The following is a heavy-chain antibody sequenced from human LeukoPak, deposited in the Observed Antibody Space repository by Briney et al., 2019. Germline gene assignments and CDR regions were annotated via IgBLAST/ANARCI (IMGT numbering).Heavy chain of an antibody. Sequence: WASLKVSCMASGYTFTSYGISWVRHAPGQGLEWMGCISAYNGNTNYAQNLQSRVTMTTDTTTSTAYIELRSLRSDATAVYYCARGIAPFVAGATAVYAFDIWGQGTRVSVSS. CDR2: ISAYNGNT. V-gene: IGHV1-18*01. CDR3: ARGIAPFVAGATAVYAFDI. D-gene: IGHD1-26*01. CDR1: GYTFTSYG. J-gene: IGHJ3*02.